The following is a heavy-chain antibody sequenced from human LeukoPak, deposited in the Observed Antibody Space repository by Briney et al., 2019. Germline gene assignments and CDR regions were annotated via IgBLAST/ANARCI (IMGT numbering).Heavy chain of an antibody. V-gene: IGHV4-59*01. CDR3: ARERRYCSSTSCYRDGFDY. CDR2: IYYSEST. Sequence: SETLSLTCTVSGGSISSYYWIWLRQPPGKGLEGFVYIYYSESTNYNPSLKSRVTISVDTSKNHSSLTLSSMTAADTAVYSCARERRYCSSTSCYRDGFDYWGQGTLVTVSS. CDR1: GGSISSYY. D-gene: IGHD2-2*01. J-gene: IGHJ4*02.